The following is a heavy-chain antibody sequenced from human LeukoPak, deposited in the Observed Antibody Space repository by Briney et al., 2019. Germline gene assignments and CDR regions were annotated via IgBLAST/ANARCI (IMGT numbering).Heavy chain of an antibody. CDR2: IYHSGRA. Sequence: SETQSLTCTVSGYSITSGYYWAWIRQPPGKGLEWIGNIYHSGRAFYKSSLKSRVTMSVETSKNQFSLNLTSVTAADTAVYFCARVSAHGICDSWGRGTLVTVSS. CDR1: GYSITSGYY. D-gene: IGHD3-3*01. CDR3: ARVSAHGICDS. J-gene: IGHJ4*02. V-gene: IGHV4-38-2*02.